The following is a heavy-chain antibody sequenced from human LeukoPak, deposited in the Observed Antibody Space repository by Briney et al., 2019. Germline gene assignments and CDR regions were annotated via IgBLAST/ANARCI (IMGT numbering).Heavy chain of an antibody. CDR2: INPNSGAT. CDR3: ARGASPIQTFSYHPFDV. V-gene: IGHV1-2*02. CDR1: GYTFTGYY. D-gene: IGHD2-2*01. Sequence: GASVKVSCKASGYTFTGYYMHWVRQAPGQGLEWMAWINPNSGATNYAQKFQGRATMTRDTYMSTAYLELQALRADDVAVYYCARGASPIQTFSYHPFDVWGQGTMVTVSS. J-gene: IGHJ3*01.